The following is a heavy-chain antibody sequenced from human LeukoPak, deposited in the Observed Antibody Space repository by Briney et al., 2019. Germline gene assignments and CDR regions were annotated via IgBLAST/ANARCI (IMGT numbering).Heavy chain of an antibody. CDR1: GFTFGDYA. J-gene: IGHJ4*02. D-gene: IGHD1-7*01. CDR2: IRSKAYSGTT. CDR3: TREVRVSGTTGD. V-gene: IGHV3-49*04. Sequence: GRSLRLSCTASGFTFGDYAMSWVRQAPGKGLEWVGFIRSKAYSGTTEYAASVKGRFTISRDDSKSIAYLQMNSLKTEDTAVYYCTREVRVSGTTGDWGQGTLVTVSS.